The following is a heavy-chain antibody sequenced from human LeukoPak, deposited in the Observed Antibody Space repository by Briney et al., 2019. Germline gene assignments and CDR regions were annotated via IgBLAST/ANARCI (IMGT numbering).Heavy chain of an antibody. Sequence: PGGSLRLSCAASGFTFSSYAMHWVRQAPGKGLEGVAVISYDGSNKYYADSVKGRFTISRDNSKNTLYLQMNSLRAEDTAVYYCARGSKFGSGWGHFDYWGQGTLVTVSS. CDR3: ARGSKFGSGWGHFDY. CDR1: GFTFSSYA. CDR2: ISYDGSNK. V-gene: IGHV3-30*01. J-gene: IGHJ4*02. D-gene: IGHD6-19*01.